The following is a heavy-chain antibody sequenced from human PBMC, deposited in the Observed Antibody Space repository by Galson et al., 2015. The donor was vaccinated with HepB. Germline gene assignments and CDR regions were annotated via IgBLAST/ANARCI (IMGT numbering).Heavy chain of an antibody. CDR1: GGSIDFSY. CDR2: FYYSGST. Sequence: SETLSLTCTVSGGSIDFSYWTWIRQPPGKGLEWIRYFYYSGSTNYNPSLKSRVTISVDTSKNQFSLKLNSVTAADTALYYCAKARANWGHDIDYWGQGTLVTVSS. CDR3: AKARANWGHDIDY. J-gene: IGHJ4*02. D-gene: IGHD7-27*01. V-gene: IGHV4-59*01.